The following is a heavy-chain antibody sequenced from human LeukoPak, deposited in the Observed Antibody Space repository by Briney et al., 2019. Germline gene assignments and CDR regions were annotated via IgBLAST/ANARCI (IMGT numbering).Heavy chain of an antibody. CDR1: GGSISSGGYS. J-gene: IGHJ4*02. V-gene: IGHV4-30-2*01. CDR3: ARSGGNVGFDY. CDR2: IYHSGST. Sequence: SETLSLTCAVPGGSISSGGYSWSWIRQPPGKGLEWIGYIYHSGSTYYNPSLKSRVTISVDRSKNQFSLKLSSVTAADTAVYYCARSGGNVGFDYWGQGTLVTVSS. D-gene: IGHD4-23*01.